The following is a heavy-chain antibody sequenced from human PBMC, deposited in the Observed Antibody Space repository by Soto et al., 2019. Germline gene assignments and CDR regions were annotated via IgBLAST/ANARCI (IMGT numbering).Heavy chain of an antibody. J-gene: IGHJ5*02. CDR2: ISSSGSTI. CDR1: GFTFSSYE. V-gene: IGHV3-48*03. CDR3: ARSARKNWFDP. Sequence: EVQLVESGGGLVQPGGSLRLSCAASGFTFSSYEMNWVRQAPGKGLEWVSYISSSGSTIYYADSVKGRFTISRDNAKNSLYLQMNSLRAEDTAVYYGARSARKNWFDPWGQGTLVTVSS.